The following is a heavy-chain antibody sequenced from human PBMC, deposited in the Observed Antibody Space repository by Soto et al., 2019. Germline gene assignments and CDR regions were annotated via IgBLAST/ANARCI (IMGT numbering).Heavy chain of an antibody. J-gene: IGHJ3*02. V-gene: IGHV4-4*02. D-gene: IGHD1-7*01. Sequence: QVQLQESGPGLVKPSGTLSLTCAVSSGSISSSNWWSWVRQPPGKGLEWIGEIYHSGSTNYNPSLKSRVTISVEKSKDQFSLKLSSVTAADTAVYYCAVTGTTFREAFDIWGQGTMVTVSS. CDR1: SGSISSSNW. CDR3: AVTGTTFREAFDI. CDR2: IYHSGST.